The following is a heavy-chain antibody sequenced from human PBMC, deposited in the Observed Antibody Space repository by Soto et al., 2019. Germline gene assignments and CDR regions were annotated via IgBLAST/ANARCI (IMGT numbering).Heavy chain of an antibody. CDR1: GFPFSDYY. J-gene: IGHJ4*02. D-gene: IGHD2-21*01. Sequence: NPGGSLRLSCATSGFPFSDYYMSWIRQAPGKGLEWLSHISPKSTYRNYADSVKGRFTISRDNTKSSLFLQMNSLGVEDTAVYYCTRGGGGGIFEHWGQGVLVTVYS. CDR2: ISPKSTYR. V-gene: IGHV3-11*06. CDR3: TRGGGGGIFEH.